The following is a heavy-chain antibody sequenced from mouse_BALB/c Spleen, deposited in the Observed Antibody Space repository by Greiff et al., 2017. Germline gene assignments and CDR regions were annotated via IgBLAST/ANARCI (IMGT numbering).Heavy chain of an antibody. CDR1: GYTFTSYW. Sequence: QVQLQQSGAELAKPGASVKMSCKASGYTFTSYWMHWVKQRPGQGLEWIGYINPSTGYTEYNQKFKDKATLTADKSSSTAYMQLSSLTSEDSAVYYCARGTVVANYYAMDYWGQGTSVTVSS. CDR3: ARGTVVANYYAMDY. V-gene: IGHV1-7*01. D-gene: IGHD1-1*01. J-gene: IGHJ4*01. CDR2: INPSTGYT.